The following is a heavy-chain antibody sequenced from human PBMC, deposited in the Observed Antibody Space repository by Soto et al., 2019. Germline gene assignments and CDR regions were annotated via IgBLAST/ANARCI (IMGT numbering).Heavy chain of an antibody. CDR1: GGSISSYY. J-gene: IGHJ5*02. Sequence: QVQLQESGPGLVKPSETLSLTCTVSGGSISSYYWSWIRQSPGKELEWIGYIYYSGSTKYNPSLKGRATIAVDKTKNHFSLNLTSVTAADTAVYYWARVGVTTPQRFDPWGLGTLVTVSS. CDR2: IYYSGST. D-gene: IGHD2-21*02. CDR3: ARVGVTTPQRFDP. V-gene: IGHV4-59*01.